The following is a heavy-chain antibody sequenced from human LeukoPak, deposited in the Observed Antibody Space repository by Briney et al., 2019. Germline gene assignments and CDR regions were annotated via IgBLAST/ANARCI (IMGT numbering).Heavy chain of an antibody. Sequence: PGGSLRLSCAASGFTFSSYAMHWVRQAPGKGLEWVAVISYDGSNKYYVDSVKGRFTISRDNSKNTLYLQMNSLRAEDTAVYYCAREPTDVDTAMAVPWGQGTLVTVSS. CDR1: GFTFSSYA. CDR3: AREPTDVDTAMAVP. J-gene: IGHJ5*02. CDR2: ISYDGSNK. V-gene: IGHV3-30-3*01. D-gene: IGHD5-18*01.